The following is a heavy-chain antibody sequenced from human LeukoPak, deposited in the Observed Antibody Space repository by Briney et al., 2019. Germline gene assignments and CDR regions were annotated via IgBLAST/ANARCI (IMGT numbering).Heavy chain of an antibody. J-gene: IGHJ4*02. CDR1: GGSFSGYY. CDR2: INHSGST. Sequence: SETLSLTCAVYGGSFSGYYWSWIRLPPGKGLEWIGEINHSGSTNYNPSLKSRVTISVDTSKNQFSLKLSSVTAADTAVYYCARGVEMTTAPFDYWGQGTLVTVSS. V-gene: IGHV4-34*01. D-gene: IGHD5-24*01. CDR3: ARGVEMTTAPFDY.